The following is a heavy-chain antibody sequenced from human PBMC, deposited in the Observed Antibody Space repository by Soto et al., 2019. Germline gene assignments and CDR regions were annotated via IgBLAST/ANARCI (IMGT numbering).Heavy chain of an antibody. CDR2: IWYDGSNK. Sequence: QVQLVESGGGVVQPGRSLRLSCAASGFTFSSYGMHWVRQAPGKGLEWVAVIWYDGSNKYYADSVKGRFTISRDNSKNTRYLQMNSLRGEDTAVYYCARDGAMVRGVIINSFDYWGQGTLVTVSS. V-gene: IGHV3-33*01. CDR3: ARDGAMVRGVIINSFDY. J-gene: IGHJ4*02. CDR1: GFTFSSYG. D-gene: IGHD3-10*01.